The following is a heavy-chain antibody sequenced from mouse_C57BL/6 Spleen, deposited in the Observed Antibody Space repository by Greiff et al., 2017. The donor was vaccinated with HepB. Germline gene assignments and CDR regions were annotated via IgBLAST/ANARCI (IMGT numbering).Heavy chain of an antibody. D-gene: IGHD1-1*02. V-gene: IGHV1-82*01. Sequence: VQLQQSGPELVKPGASVKISCKASGYAFSSSWMNWVKQRPGKGLEWIGRIYPGDGDTNYNGKFKGKATLTADTSSSTAYMQLSSLTSEDSAVYFCASRTGGYFDYWGQGTTLTVSS. CDR2: IYPGDGDT. CDR3: ASRTGGYFDY. CDR1: GYAFSSSW. J-gene: IGHJ2*01.